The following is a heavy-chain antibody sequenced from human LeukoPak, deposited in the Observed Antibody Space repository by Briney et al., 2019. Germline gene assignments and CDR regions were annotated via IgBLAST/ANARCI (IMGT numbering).Heavy chain of an antibody. CDR2: ISSSSSYI. V-gene: IGHV3-21*01. CDR3: ARGLGYCSGGSCYVERGGFDP. J-gene: IGHJ5*02. D-gene: IGHD2-15*01. CDR1: GFTFSSYS. Sequence: PGGSLRLSCAASGFTFSSYSMNWVRQAPGKGLEWVSSISSSSSYICYADSVKGRFTISRDNAKNSLYLQMNSLRAEDTAVYYCARGLGYCSGGSCYVERGGFDPWGQGTLVTVSS.